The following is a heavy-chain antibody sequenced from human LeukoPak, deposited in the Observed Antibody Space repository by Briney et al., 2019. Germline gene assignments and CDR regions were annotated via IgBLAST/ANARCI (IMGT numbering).Heavy chain of an antibody. D-gene: IGHD6-13*01. CDR3: ARAALIATGTRYAQH. CDR2: SSAYSGST. Sequence: ASVKVSCKASGYTFTSYGISWVRQAPGQGLEWMGWSSAYSGSTNYAQNLQGRVTMTTDTSTSTAYMELRSLRSDDTAVYYCARAALIATGTRYAQHWGQGPLVLVSS. J-gene: IGHJ1*01. V-gene: IGHV1-18*01. CDR1: GYTFTSYG.